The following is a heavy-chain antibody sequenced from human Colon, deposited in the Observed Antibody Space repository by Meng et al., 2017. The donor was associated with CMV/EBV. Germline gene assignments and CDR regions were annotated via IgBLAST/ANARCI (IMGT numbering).Heavy chain of an antibody. Sequence: GGSLRLSCTASDFTLNTYAMSWVRQAPGKGLEWVSVISGSGGRTYYTDSVKGRFTISRDNSKNTVYLQMSGLRDDDTAMYYCANSHVSRFLEWLWHDWGQGTLVTVSS. CDR3: ANSHVSRFLEWLWHD. J-gene: IGHJ4*02. CDR2: ISGSGGRT. D-gene: IGHD3-3*01. CDR1: DFTLNTYA. V-gene: IGHV3-23*01.